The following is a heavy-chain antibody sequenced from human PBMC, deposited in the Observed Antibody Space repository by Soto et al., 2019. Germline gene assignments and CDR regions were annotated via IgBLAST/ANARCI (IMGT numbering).Heavy chain of an antibody. V-gene: IGHV3-33*01. J-gene: IGHJ6*02. CDR3: ARGPWEYGMDV. D-gene: IGHD1-26*01. Sequence: QVQLVESGGGVVQPGRSLRLSCAASGFTFSSYGMHWVRQAPGKGLEWVAVIWYDGSNKYYADSVKGRFTISRDNSKNPLYLQMNSLRAEDTAGYYCARGPWEYGMDVWGQGTTVTVSS. CDR1: GFTFSSYG. CDR2: IWYDGSNK.